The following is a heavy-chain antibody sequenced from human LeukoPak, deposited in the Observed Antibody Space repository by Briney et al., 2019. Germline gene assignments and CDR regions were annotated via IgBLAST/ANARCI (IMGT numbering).Heavy chain of an antibody. CDR1: GGTFSSYA. D-gene: IGHD2-2*01. Sequence: SVKVSCKASGGTFSSYAISWVRQAPGQGLEWMGGIIPIFGTANYAHKFQGRVTITTDESTSTAYMELSSLRSEDTAVYYCARGGYCSSTSCYRWFDPWGQGTLVTVSS. V-gene: IGHV1-69*05. J-gene: IGHJ5*02. CDR3: ARGGYCSSTSCYRWFDP. CDR2: IIPIFGTA.